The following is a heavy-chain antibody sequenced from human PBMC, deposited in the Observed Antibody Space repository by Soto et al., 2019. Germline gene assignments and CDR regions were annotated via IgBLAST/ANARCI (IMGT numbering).Heavy chain of an antibody. D-gene: IGHD1-1*01. J-gene: IGHJ4*02. V-gene: IGHV3-33*01. CDR1: GFMFSNHG. CDR3: VRGDNWNDEASDY. CDR2: IWSDGNNR. Sequence: QVQLVESGGGVDQPGRSLRLSCAASGFMFSNHGMNWVRQAPGKGLEWVAVIWSDGNNRYYADSVKGRFTISRDNSKNTLYLQMNSLRAEDTAVYYCVRGDNWNDEASDYWGQGTLVTVSS.